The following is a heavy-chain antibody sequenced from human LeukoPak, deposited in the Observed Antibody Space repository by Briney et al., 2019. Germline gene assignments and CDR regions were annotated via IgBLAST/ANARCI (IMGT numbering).Heavy chain of an antibody. J-gene: IGHJ4*02. CDR2: ISGSGGST. D-gene: IGHD5-24*01. Sequence: GGSLRLSCAASGFTFSSYAMSWVRQAPGKGLEWVSAISGSGGSTYYADFVKGRFTISRDNSKNTLYLQMNSLRAEDTAVYYCAGGRDGYKNDYWGQGTLVTVSS. V-gene: IGHV3-23*01. CDR1: GFTFSSYA. CDR3: AGGRDGYKNDY.